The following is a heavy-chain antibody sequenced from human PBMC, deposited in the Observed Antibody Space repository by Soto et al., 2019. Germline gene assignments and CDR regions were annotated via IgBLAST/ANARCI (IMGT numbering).Heavy chain of an antibody. CDR3: AREIPRGYYYYGMDV. J-gene: IGHJ6*02. D-gene: IGHD3-10*01. CDR1: GGSISSGGYY. CDR2: IYYSGST. V-gene: IGHV4-31*03. Sequence: SETLSLTCTVSGGSISSGGYYWSWIRQHPGKGLEWIGYIYYSGSTYYNPSLKSRVTISVDTSKNQFSLKLSSVTAADTAVYYCAREIPRGYYYYGMDVWGQGTTVPVSS.